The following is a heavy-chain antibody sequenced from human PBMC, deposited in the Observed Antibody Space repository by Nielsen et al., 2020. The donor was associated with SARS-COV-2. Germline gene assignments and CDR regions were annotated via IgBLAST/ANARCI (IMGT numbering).Heavy chain of an antibody. Sequence: GGSLRLSCAASGFTFSTSAMSWVRQAPGKGLEWVSGIIGSGGRTYYAGSEKGRLTISRDNSKNTLYLQMNSLRAEDTAVYYCARGGGGMDVWGQGTTVTVSS. J-gene: IGHJ6*02. CDR1: GFTFSTSA. CDR2: IIGSGGRT. CDR3: ARGGGGMDV. D-gene: IGHD3-16*01. V-gene: IGHV3-23*01.